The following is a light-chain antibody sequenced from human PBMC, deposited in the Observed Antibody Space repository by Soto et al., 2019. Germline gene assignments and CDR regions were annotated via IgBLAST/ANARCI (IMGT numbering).Light chain of an antibody. CDR3: QQRSTWPVT. CDR2: DAS. CDR1: QSVSSY. Sequence: IELTQSPGTLSLSPGERATLSCRASQSVSSYLAWYQQKPGQAPRLLIYDASTRATGISARFSGSGSGTDFTLTISSLEPEDFAVYYCQQRSTWPVTFGQGTKVDIK. V-gene: IGKV3-11*01. J-gene: IGKJ1*01.